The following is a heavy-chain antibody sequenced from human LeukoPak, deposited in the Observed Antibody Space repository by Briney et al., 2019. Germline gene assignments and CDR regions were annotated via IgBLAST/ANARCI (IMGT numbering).Heavy chain of an antibody. CDR3: AREGVLGAFDI. D-gene: IGHD3-3*02. J-gene: IGHJ3*02. V-gene: IGHV4-31*03. CDR2: IYYRGST. CDR1: GGSISCCGYY. Sequence: SQALSLTCTVSGGSISCCGYYWSWIRQHPGKGREWIGYIYYRGSTYYNPSLKSRVTISVDTSKNQFYLELSSVTAADTDVYYCAREGVLGAFDIWGRGTMVTVSS.